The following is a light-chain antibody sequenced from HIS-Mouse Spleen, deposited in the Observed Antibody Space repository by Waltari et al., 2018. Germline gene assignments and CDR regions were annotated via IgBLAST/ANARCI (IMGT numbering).Light chain of an antibody. CDR2: EDS. CDR1: AFPKKY. CDR3: YSTDSSGNHRV. V-gene: IGLV3-10*01. Sequence: SYELTQPTSVSVSPGQTARITCYGDAFPKKYASWYQQKSGQAPVLVIYEDSKRPSGIPERFSGSSSGTMATLTISGAQVEDEADYYCYSTDSSGNHRVFGGGTKLTVL. J-gene: IGLJ2*01.